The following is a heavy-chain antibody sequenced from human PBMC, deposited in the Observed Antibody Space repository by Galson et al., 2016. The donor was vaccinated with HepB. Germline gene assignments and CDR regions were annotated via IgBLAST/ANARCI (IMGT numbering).Heavy chain of an antibody. CDR3: VRDGDHYDFDF. D-gene: IGHD4-17*01. V-gene: IGHV3-74*01. CDR1: GFTSSNYW. J-gene: IGHJ4*02. Sequence: SLRLSCAVSGFTSSNYWMHWVRQAPGQGLVWVSRINGAGSDTAYADSVRGRFTISRDNARNTRFLQMNSLRAEDTAVYFCVRDGDHYDFDFWGQGTLVTVSS. CDR2: INGAGSDT.